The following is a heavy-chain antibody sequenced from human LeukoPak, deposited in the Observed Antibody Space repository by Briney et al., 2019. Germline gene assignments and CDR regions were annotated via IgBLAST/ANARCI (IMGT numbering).Heavy chain of an antibody. Sequence: PRGSVTVSCTASGGTFSSYAISWVRQAPGQGLEWMGGLISIFGTANYAQKFQGRVTITTDESTSTACMGLRSLRSEDTAVYYCVSIAPMIVVGDAFDIWGQGTMVTVSS. D-gene: IGHD3-22*01. CDR1: GGTFSSYA. J-gene: IGHJ3*02. V-gene: IGHV1-69*05. CDR3: VSIAPMIVVGDAFDI. CDR2: LISIFGTA.